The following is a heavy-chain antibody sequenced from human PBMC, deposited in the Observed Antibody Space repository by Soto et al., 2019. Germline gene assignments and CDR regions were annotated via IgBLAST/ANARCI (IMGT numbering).Heavy chain of an antibody. CDR3: ARGLTYGDIDF. J-gene: IGHJ4*02. Sequence: QVQLVQSGGEMKKSRASVTISCKASGYTFNTFGIHWVLQAPGQGLEWMGCLTAYDGKRNYAQKFQDRLTMTMDKSPRTGYMELRSLRSDDTDVYFCARGLTYGDIDFWGQGTLVDVSS. CDR1: GYTFNTFG. CDR2: LTAYDGKR. V-gene: IGHV1-18*01. D-gene: IGHD4-17*01.